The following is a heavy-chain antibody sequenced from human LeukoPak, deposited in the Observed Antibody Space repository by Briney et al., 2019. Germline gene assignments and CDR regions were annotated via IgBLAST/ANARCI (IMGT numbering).Heavy chain of an antibody. CDR2: IKEDGSEK. J-gene: IGHJ4*02. D-gene: IGHD2-21*02. Sequence: GGSLRLSCEASGFTFSSYWMSWVRQAPGKGLEWVANIKEDGSEKYYVDSVRGRFTISRDNAKNSLYLQMDSLRAEDTAVYYCARAWAPTYCGGDCYSWWGQGTLVSVSS. CDR3: ARAWAPTYCGGDCYSW. V-gene: IGHV3-7*01. CDR1: GFTFSSYW.